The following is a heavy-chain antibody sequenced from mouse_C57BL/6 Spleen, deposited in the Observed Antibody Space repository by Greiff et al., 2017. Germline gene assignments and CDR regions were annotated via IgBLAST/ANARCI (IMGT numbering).Heavy chain of an antibody. CDR3: ARYPLLLRGFDY. D-gene: IGHD1-1*01. Sequence: QVQLQQSGPELVKPGASVKISCKASGYAFSSSWMNWVKQRPGKGLEWIGRIYPGDGDTNYNGKFKGKATLTADKSSSKAYMQLSSLTSEDSAVYFCARYPLLLRGFDYWGQGTTLTVSS. CDR1: GYAFSSSW. CDR2: IYPGDGDT. J-gene: IGHJ2*01. V-gene: IGHV1-82*01.